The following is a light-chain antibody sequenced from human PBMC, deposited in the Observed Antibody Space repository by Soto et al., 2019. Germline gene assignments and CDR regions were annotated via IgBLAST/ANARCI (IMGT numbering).Light chain of an antibody. V-gene: IGLV2-23*01. CDR2: EGS. CDR1: SSDVGSYNL. CDR3: CSYADSSTWV. J-gene: IGLJ3*02. Sequence: QSVLTQPASVSGSPGQSITISCTGTSSDVGSYNLVSWYQQHPGKAPKLRIYEGSKRPSGVSNRFSGSKSGNTASLTISGLQAEDEADYYCCSYADSSTWVFGGGTKLTVL.